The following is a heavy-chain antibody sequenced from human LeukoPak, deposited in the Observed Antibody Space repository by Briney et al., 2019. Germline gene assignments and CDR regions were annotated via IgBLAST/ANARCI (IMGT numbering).Heavy chain of an antibody. D-gene: IGHD4/OR15-4a*01. Sequence: PGGSLRLSCTASGFTFSGHWIHWVRQPPGMGLVWVSRINERGTDSMYAESVKGRFTISRDNAKNTLYLQMNSLRAEDTAVYYCAKTLYGAYYFDYWGQGTLVTVSS. J-gene: IGHJ4*02. CDR2: INERGTDS. V-gene: IGHV3-74*03. CDR1: GFTFSGHW. CDR3: AKTLYGAYYFDY.